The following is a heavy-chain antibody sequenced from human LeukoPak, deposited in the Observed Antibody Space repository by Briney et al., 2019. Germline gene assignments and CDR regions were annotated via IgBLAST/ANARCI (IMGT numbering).Heavy chain of an antibody. Sequence: PSETLSLTXAVSGYSISSGYYWGWIRQPPGKGLEWIGSIYHSGSTYYNPSPKSRVTISVDTSKNQFSLKLSSVTAADTAVYYCARLRMGMGSVDYWGQGTLVTVSS. CDR1: GYSISSGYY. D-gene: IGHD7-27*01. CDR3: ARLRMGMGSVDY. CDR2: IYHSGST. J-gene: IGHJ4*02. V-gene: IGHV4-38-2*01.